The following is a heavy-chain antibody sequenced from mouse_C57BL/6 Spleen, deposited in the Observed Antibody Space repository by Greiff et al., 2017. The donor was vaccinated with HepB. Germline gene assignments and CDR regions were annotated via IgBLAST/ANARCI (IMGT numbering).Heavy chain of an antibody. CDR3: ARGGYYGNPYAMDY. D-gene: IGHD2-1*01. J-gene: IGHJ4*01. V-gene: IGHV1-58*01. Sequence: DVKLQESVAELVRPGSSVKMSCKTSGYTFTSYGINWVKQRPGQGLEWIGYIYIGNGYTEYNEKFKGKATLTSDTSSSTAYMQLSSLTSEDSAIYFCARGGYYGNPYAMDYWGQGTSVTVSS. CDR2: IYIGNGYT. CDR1: GYTFTSYG.